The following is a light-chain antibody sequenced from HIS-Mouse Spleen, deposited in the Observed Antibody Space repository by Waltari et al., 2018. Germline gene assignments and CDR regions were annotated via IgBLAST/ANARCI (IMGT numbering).Light chain of an antibody. V-gene: IGKV2-30*02. Sequence: DVVMTQSPLSLPVTLGQPASISCRSSQSLVHSDGNTYLNWFQQRPGQSPRRLIYKVSNRDSVVPDRFSGSGSGTDFTLKISRVEAEDVGVYYCMQGTHWLTFGGGTKVEIK. CDR3: MQGTHWLT. CDR2: KVS. CDR1: QSLVHSDGNTY. J-gene: IGKJ4*01.